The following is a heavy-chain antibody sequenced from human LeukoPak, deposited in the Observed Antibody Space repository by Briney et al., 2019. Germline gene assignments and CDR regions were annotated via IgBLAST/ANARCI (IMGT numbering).Heavy chain of an antibody. J-gene: IGHJ4*02. Sequence: NPSETLSLTCAVYGGSFSGYYWSWIRQPPGKGLEWIGEINHSGSTNYNPSLKSRVTISVDTFKNQFSLKLSSVTAADTAVYYCATESVLGYDFWSGYYARSFDYWGQGTLVTVSS. D-gene: IGHD3-3*01. CDR1: GGSFSGYY. CDR2: INHSGST. V-gene: IGHV4-34*01. CDR3: ATESVLGYDFWSGYYARSFDY.